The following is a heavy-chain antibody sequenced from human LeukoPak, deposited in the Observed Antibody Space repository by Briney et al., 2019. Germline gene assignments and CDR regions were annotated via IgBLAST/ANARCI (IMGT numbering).Heavy chain of an antibody. V-gene: IGHV3-33*01. CDR3: ARGPIVVVADDASDI. D-gene: IGHD3-22*01. CDR1: GFTFSSYG. J-gene: IGHJ3*02. CDR2: IWYDGSNK. Sequence: GRSLRLSCAASGFTFSSYGMHWVRQAPGKGLEWVAVIWYDGSNKYYADSVKGRFTISRDNSKNTLYLQMNSLRAEDTAVYYCARGPIVVVADDASDIWGQGTMVTVSS.